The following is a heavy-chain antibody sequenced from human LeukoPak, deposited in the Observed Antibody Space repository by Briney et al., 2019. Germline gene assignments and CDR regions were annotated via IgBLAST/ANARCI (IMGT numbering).Heavy chain of an antibody. CDR2: IHYSEST. CDR3: ARGQGSGSSWAFDY. J-gene: IGHJ4*02. Sequence: SETLSLTCSVSGDSISSYSSSWIRQPPGKGLEWIGYIHYSESTTYKPSLKSRVTISADPSKHQLSLSLSSVTAADTAVYYCARGQGSGSSWAFDYWGQGTLVTASS. CDR1: GDSISSYS. D-gene: IGHD1-26*01. V-gene: IGHV4-59*01.